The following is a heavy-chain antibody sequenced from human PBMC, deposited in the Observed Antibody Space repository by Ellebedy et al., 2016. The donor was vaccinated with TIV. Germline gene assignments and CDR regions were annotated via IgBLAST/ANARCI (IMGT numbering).Heavy chain of an antibody. CDR3: ARGWRVGATMRMYWFDP. V-gene: IGHV4-34*01. CDR1: GGSFSGYY. CDR2: INHSGST. Sequence: MPSETLSLTFAVYGGSFSGYYWSWIRQPPGKGLEWIGEINHSGSTNYTPSLKSRVTISLDTSKTQFSLKLSSVTAADTAVYYCARGWRVGATMRMYWFDPWGQGTLVTVSS. D-gene: IGHD1-26*01. J-gene: IGHJ5*02.